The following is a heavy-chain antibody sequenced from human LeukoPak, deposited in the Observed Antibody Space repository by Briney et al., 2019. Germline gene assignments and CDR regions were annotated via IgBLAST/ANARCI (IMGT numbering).Heavy chain of an antibody. CDR1: GYTXTVYY. J-gene: IGHJ4*02. CDR2: VNPNSGGT. V-gene: IGHV1-2*02. D-gene: IGHD6-13*01. Sequence: GASVEVSCKASGYTXTVYYMHWVRQAPGQGLEWMGWVNPNSGGTYYAQKFQGRVTMTRDTSISTAYMELSSLRSDDTAVYYCARDPGSSSSWYDYWGQGTLVTVSS. CDR3: ARDPGSSSSWYDY.